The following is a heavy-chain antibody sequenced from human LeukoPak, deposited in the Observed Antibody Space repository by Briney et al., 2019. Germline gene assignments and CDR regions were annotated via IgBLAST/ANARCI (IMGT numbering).Heavy chain of an antibody. CDR3: ARDLGYYDSSGLDY. V-gene: IGHV3-48*01. CDR2: ISSSSSTI. J-gene: IGHJ4*02. Sequence: PGGSLRLSCAASGFTFSSYSMNWVRQAPGKGLEWVSYISSSSSTIYYADSVKGRFTISRDNAKNSLYLQMNSLRAEDTAVYYCARDLGYYDSSGLDYWGQGTLVTVSS. D-gene: IGHD3-22*01. CDR1: GFTFSSYS.